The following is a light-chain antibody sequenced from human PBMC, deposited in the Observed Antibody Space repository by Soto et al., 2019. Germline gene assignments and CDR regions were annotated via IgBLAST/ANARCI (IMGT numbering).Light chain of an antibody. CDR2: DNN. Sequence: QAVVTQPPSVSGAPGQRVTISCTGSSSNIGATSNVYWYQQLPGAAPKLLFYDNNSRPSGVPDRFSGSKSGTSASLAITGLQAEDEADYYCQSYDFSLTAVVFGGGTKVTV. J-gene: IGLJ2*01. V-gene: IGLV1-40*01. CDR1: SSNIGATSN. CDR3: QSYDFSLTAVV.